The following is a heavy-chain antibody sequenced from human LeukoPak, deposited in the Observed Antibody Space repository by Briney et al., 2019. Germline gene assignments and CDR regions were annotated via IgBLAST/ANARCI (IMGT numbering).Heavy chain of an antibody. D-gene: IGHD2-2*01. CDR2: IYYSGST. Sequence: TSETLSLTCTVSGGSISSYYWSWIRQPPGKGLEWIGYIYYSGSTNYNPSLKCRVAISVDTSKNQFSLKLSSVTAADTAVYYCARVPRYQLLPYYYYYGMDVWGQGTTVTVSS. J-gene: IGHJ6*02. V-gene: IGHV4-59*12. CDR3: ARVPRYQLLPYYYYYGMDV. CDR1: GGSISSYY.